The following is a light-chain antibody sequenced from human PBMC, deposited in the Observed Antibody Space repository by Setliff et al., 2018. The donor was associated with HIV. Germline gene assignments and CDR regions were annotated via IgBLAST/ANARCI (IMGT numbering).Light chain of an antibody. CDR1: NIGRKS. Sequence: SYELGQPPSVSVAPEETARIACWGDNIGRKSVHWYQRKPGQAPVVVIYYDSNRPSGIPERFSASNSGNTATLTISRVEAGDEADYYCQVWDSSSDHHVFGTGTKVTVL. V-gene: IGLV3-21*04. J-gene: IGLJ1*01. CDR2: YDS. CDR3: QVWDSSSDHHV.